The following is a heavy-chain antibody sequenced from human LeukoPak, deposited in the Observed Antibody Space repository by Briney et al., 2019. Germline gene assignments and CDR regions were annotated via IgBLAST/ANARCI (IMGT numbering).Heavy chain of an antibody. CDR2: IYHSGST. J-gene: IGHJ2*01. CDR1: GGSISSGGYS. Sequence: SQTLSLTCAVPGGSISSGGYSWSWIRQPPGKGLEWIGYIYHSGSTYYNPSLKSRVTISVDRSKNQFSLKLSSVTAADTAVYYCARDGGPPGYWYFDLWGRGTLVTVSS. CDR3: ARDGGPPGYWYFDL. V-gene: IGHV4-30-2*01. D-gene: IGHD3-3*01.